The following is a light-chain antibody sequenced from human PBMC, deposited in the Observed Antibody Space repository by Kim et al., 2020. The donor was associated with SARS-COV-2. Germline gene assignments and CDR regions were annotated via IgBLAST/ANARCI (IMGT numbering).Light chain of an antibody. J-gene: IGKJ5*01. Sequence: EIVMTQSPVTLSVSPGERATLSCRASQSVTSNLGWYQQKPGQAPRLLIYGASTRATGIPARFSGSGSGTEFTLTISSLQSEDFAVYYCQQYDDWPSITFGQGTRLE. V-gene: IGKV3-15*01. CDR1: QSVTSN. CDR3: QQYDDWPSIT. CDR2: GAS.